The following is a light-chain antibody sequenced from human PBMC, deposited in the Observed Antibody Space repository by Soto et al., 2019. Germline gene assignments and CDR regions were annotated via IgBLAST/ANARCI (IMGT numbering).Light chain of an antibody. J-gene: IGKJ1*01. CDR1: QNIDNK. V-gene: IGKV3-20*01. CDR3: QQYGSSPRT. Sequence: EIVMTQSPATLSVSPGERATLSCRASQNIDNKLVWYQQKPGQVPRLLIYDASTRATGIPARFSGSGSGTDFTLTISRLEPEDFAVYYCQQYGSSPRTFGQGTKVDIK. CDR2: DAS.